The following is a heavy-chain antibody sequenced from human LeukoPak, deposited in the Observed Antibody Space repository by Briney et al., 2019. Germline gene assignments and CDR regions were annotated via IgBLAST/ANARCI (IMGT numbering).Heavy chain of an antibody. Sequence: SETLSFTCTVSGGSISSYYWSWIRQPPGKGLEWIGYIYYSGSTNYNPSLKSRVTISVDTSKNQFSLKLSSVTAADTAVYYCARVDDFWSGYYPGLLDVWGKGTTVTVSS. CDR1: GGSISSYY. J-gene: IGHJ6*04. D-gene: IGHD3-3*01. CDR2: IYYSGST. CDR3: ARVDDFWSGYYPGLLDV. V-gene: IGHV4-59*01.